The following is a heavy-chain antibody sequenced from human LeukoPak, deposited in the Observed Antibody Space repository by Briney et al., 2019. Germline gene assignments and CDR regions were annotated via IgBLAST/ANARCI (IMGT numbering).Heavy chain of an antibody. Sequence: ASVKVSCKASGYTFTGYYMHWVRQAPGQGLEWMGWINPKSGGTDYAQKFQGRVTMTRDTSISTAYMELSRLRSDDTAVYHCARDVAVTLSYYFYFGMDVWGQGTTVTVSS. CDR3: ARDVAVTLSYYFYFGMDV. V-gene: IGHV1-2*02. CDR2: INPKSGGT. D-gene: IGHD4-17*01. J-gene: IGHJ6*02. CDR1: GYTFTGYY.